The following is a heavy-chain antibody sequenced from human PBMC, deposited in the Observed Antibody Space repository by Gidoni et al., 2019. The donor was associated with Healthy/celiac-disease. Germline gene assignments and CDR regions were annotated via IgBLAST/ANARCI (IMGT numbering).Heavy chain of an antibody. V-gene: IGHV4-39*01. CDR1: GGSISSSSYY. CDR2: IYYSGST. Sequence: QLQLQESGPGLVKTSETLSLTCSVPGGSISSSSYYWGWIRQPPGKGLEWIGSIYYSGSTYYNPSLKSRVTISVDTSKNQFSLKLTSVTAADTAVYYCARQGPQRAAGETGEFDYWGPGILVTVSS. D-gene: IGHD3-16*01. J-gene: IGHJ4*02. CDR3: ARQGPQRAAGETGEFDY.